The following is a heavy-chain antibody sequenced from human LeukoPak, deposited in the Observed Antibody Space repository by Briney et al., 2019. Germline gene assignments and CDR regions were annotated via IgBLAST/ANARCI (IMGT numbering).Heavy chain of an antibody. D-gene: IGHD1-26*01. J-gene: IGHJ4*02. Sequence: GGSLRLSCAASGFSFNNAWMNWVRQVPGKGMEWVGRVKSKTNGGTTDYAAPVKGRFTISRDDSENTLYLEMNSLKTEDTAVYYCTSDPRLGRYLDYWGRGTLVTVSS. CDR3: TSDPRLGRYLDY. CDR1: GFSFNNAW. CDR2: VKSKTNGGTT. V-gene: IGHV3-15*01.